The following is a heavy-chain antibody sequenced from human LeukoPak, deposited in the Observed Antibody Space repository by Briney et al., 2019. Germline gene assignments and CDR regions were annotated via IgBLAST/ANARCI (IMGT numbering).Heavy chain of an antibody. CDR2: IYYSGST. J-gene: IGHJ4*02. Sequence: SQTLSLTCTVSGGSISSGDYYWSWIRQPPGKGLEWIGYIYYSGSTYYSPSLKSRVTISVDTSKNQFSLKLSSVTAADTAVYYCARDYVKGGSPDYWGQGTLVTVS. CDR1: GGSISSGDYY. CDR3: ARDYVKGGSPDY. D-gene: IGHD2-15*01. V-gene: IGHV4-30-4*01.